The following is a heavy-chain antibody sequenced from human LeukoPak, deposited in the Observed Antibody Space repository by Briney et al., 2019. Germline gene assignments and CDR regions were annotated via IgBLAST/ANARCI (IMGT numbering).Heavy chain of an antibody. J-gene: IGHJ4*02. CDR2: INPNTGGT. CDR3: ARSLVVVAVSYDY. V-gene: IGHV1-2*02. D-gene: IGHD2-15*01. CDR1: GYTFTGYY. Sequence: EASVKVSCKASGYTFTGYYMHWVRQAPGQGLEWMGWINPNTGGTNYAQKFQGRVTMTRDTSISTAYMELSRLRSDDTAVYYCARSLVVVAVSYDYWGQGTLVTVSS.